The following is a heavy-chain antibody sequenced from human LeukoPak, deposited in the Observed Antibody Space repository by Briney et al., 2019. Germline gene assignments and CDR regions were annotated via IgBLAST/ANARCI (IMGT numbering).Heavy chain of an antibody. CDR2: IGSSGTTI. CDR3: ARGRPEFFGSGTYLND. D-gene: IGHD3-10*01. CDR1: GFSVSTYE. J-gene: IGHJ4*02. Sequence: PGGSLRLSCAASGFSVSTYEMNWVRQAPGKGLVCVSYIGSSGTTISYADSVEGRFTISRDNAKNSLYLEMNSLRVEDTAVYYCARGRPEFFGSGTYLNDWGQGTLVTVSS. V-gene: IGHV3-48*03.